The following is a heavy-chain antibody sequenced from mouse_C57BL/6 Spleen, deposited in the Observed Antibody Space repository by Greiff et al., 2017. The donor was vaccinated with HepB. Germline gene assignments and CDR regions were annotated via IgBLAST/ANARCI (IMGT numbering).Heavy chain of an antibody. CDR2: IDPETGGT. J-gene: IGHJ2*01. Sequence: VKLMESGAELVRPGASVTLSCKASGYTFTDYEMHWVKQTPVHGLEWIGAIDPETGGTAYNQKFKGKAILTADKSSSTAYMELRSLTSEDSAVYYCTVTGTRFDYWGQGTTLTVSS. V-gene: IGHV1-15*01. D-gene: IGHD4-1*01. CDR3: TVTGTRFDY. CDR1: GYTFTDYE.